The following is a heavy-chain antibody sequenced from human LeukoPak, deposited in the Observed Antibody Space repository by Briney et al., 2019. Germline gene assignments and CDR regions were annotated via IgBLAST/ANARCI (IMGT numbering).Heavy chain of an antibody. J-gene: IGHJ4*02. Sequence: SETLSLTCTVSGGSISSGDYYWSWIRQPPGKGLEWIGYIYYSGSTYYNPSLKSRVTISVDTSKNQFSLKLSSVTAADTAVYYCARALSPPGIVVPAATLYYFDYWGQGTLVTVSS. CDR3: ARALSPPGIVVPAATLYYFDY. CDR1: GGSISSGDYY. CDR2: IYYSGST. D-gene: IGHD2-2*01. V-gene: IGHV4-30-4*08.